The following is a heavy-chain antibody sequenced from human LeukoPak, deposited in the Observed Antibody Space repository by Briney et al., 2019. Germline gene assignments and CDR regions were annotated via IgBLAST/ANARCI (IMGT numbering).Heavy chain of an antibody. D-gene: IGHD3-3*01. J-gene: IGHJ5*02. CDR2: ISSSGST. CDR1: GDSINSYY. V-gene: IGHV4-4*07. CDR3: VSGADFWSGSYTGHWFDP. Sequence: SETLSLTCTVSGDSINSYYWSWIRQPAGRGLEWIGRISSSGSTNYNPSLKSRVTMSVDTSKNQFSLKLSSVTAADTAMYFCVSGADFWSGSYTGHWFDPWGQGTLATVSS.